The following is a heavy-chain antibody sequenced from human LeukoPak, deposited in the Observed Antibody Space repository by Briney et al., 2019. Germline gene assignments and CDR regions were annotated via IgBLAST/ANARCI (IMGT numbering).Heavy chain of an antibody. D-gene: IGHD4-17*01. CDR2: INPNSGGT. J-gene: IGHJ4*02. CDR3: ARTRDISTGGYYFDN. V-gene: IGHV1-2*02. CDR1: GYTFTGYY. Sequence: GASVKVSCKASGYTFTGYYMHWVRQAPGQGLEWMGWINPNSGGTNYAQKFQGRVTMTRDTSISTAYMELSRLRSDDTAFYYCARTRDISTGGYYFDNWGQGTLVTVSS.